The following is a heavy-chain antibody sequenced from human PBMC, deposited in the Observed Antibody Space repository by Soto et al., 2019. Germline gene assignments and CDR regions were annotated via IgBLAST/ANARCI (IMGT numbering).Heavy chain of an antibody. J-gene: IGHJ4*02. CDR1: GFTFSRYW. D-gene: IGHD1-26*01. CDR3: ASGRIVGATRPIGLDY. Sequence: PGGSLRLSCAASGFTSGFTFSRYWMSWVRQAPGKGLEWVANIKQDGGEKYYVDSVKGRFTISRDNAKNSLYLQMNSLRAEDTAVYYCASGRIVGATRPIGLDYWGQGTLVTVS. V-gene: IGHV3-7*01. CDR2: IKQDGGEK.